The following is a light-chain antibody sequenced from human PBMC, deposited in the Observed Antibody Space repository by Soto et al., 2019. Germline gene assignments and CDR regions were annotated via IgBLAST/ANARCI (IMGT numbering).Light chain of an antibody. CDR3: SSYAGSSNYV. CDR1: SSDVGGYNY. Sequence: QSALTQPPSASGSPGQSVTISCTGTSSDVGGYNYVSWYQQHPGKAPKLMIYGVSKRPSGVPDRFSGSKSGNTASLTASGLQAEDEADFYCSSYAGSSNYVFGTGTKVTVL. J-gene: IGLJ1*01. CDR2: GVS. V-gene: IGLV2-8*01.